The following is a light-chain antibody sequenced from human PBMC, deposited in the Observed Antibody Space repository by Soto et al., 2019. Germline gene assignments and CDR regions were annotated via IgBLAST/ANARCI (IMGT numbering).Light chain of an antibody. J-gene: IGKJ1*01. CDR2: DAS. CDR3: QQYKTWPRT. V-gene: IGKV3D-15*01. CDR1: QSVSSY. Sequence: EIVMTQSPATLSVSPGERATLSCRASQSVSSYLAWYQQKPGQGPRLLIYDASNRATGVSARFSGSGSGTEFTLSISSLQSEDFAVYYCQQYKTWPRTSDQGTKADIK.